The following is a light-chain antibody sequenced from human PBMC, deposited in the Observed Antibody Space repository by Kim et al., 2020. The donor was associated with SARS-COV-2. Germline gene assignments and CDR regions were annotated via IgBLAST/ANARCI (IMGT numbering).Light chain of an antibody. CDR3: QQYNNWFRT. J-gene: IGKJ1*01. CDR2: GAS. Sequence: VAQGQRATFTCRAIQSVSCNLAWYQQKPGQPPRLLLYGASTRAAGIPARFSGSGSGTEFTLTISSLQSEDFAVYYCQQYNNWFRTFGQGTKVDIK. CDR1: QSVSCN. V-gene: IGKV3-15*01.